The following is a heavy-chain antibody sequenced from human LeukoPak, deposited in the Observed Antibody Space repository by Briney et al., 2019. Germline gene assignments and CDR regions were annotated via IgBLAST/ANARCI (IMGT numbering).Heavy chain of an antibody. CDR3: AKFSHAADSY. J-gene: IGHJ4*02. CDR2: IKQDGSVK. D-gene: IGHD2-15*01. Sequence: GGSLRLSCAASGFTFSGYWMMWVRQTPGKGLEWVANIKQDGSVKQYVDSVKGRFTISRDNAKNSLYLQMDSLRAEDTAVYYCAKFSHAADSYWGQGTLVTVSS. CDR1: GFTFSGYW. V-gene: IGHV3-7*01.